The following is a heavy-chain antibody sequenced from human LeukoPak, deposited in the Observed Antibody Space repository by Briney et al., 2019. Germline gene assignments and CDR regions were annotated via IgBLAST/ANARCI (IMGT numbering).Heavy chain of an antibody. D-gene: IGHD3-9*01. CDR3: VRDKDWSYDY. Sequence: GGSLRLSCTASGYTLVDYGVGWVRQAPGRGLQWVGFIRGKAYGGTTEYAASVKGRFSISRDDSNTIAYLHMNSLKTEDTAVYYCVRDKDWSYDYWGQGTLVTVSS. CDR1: GYTLVDYG. V-gene: IGHV3-49*04. J-gene: IGHJ4*02. CDR2: IRGKAYGGTT.